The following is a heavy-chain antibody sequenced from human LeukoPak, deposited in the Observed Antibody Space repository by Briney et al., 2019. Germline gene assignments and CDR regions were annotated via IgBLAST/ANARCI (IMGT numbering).Heavy chain of an antibody. V-gene: IGHV6-1*01. J-gene: IGHJ6*02. Sequence: SQTLSLTCAISGDSVSSNSAAWNWIRQSPSRGLEWLGRTYYRSKWYNDYAVSVKGRITINPDTSKNQFSLQLNSVTPEDTAVYYCARGEPPNWGPSLTYYYYGMDVWGQGTTVTVSS. CDR3: ARGEPPNWGPSLTYYYYGMDV. D-gene: IGHD7-27*01. CDR1: GDSVSSNSAA. CDR2: TYYRSKWYN.